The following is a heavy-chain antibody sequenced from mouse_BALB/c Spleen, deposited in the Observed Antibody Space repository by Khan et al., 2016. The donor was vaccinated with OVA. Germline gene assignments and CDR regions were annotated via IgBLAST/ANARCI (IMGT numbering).Heavy chain of an antibody. Sequence: QVQLQQPGAELVRPGASVKLSCKASGYTFTSYWMNWVKQRPGHGLEWIGRIDPSDSETHYNQMFKDKATLTVDKSSSTSYMQLSSLTSEDSAVCYCTRREKYGYDPSWYAYWGQGTLVTVSA. D-gene: IGHD2-2*01. CDR2: IDPSDSET. CDR3: TRREKYGYDPSWYAY. CDR1: GYTFTSYW. V-gene: IGHV1-61*01. J-gene: IGHJ3*01.